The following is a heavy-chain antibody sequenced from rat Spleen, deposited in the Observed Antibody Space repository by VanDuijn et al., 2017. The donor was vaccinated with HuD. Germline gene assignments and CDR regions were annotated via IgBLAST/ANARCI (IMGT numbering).Heavy chain of an antibody. V-gene: IGHV5-22*01. CDR1: GISFSDYD. Sequence: EMQLVESGGGLVQPGRSLKLSCAASGISFSDYDMAWVRQAPTKGLEWVASITFEGSSTYYGDSVKGRFTISRDNTKSTLYLQMNSLRSEDTAVYYCARRDTYYWSFDFWGPGTMVTVAS. CDR2: ITFEGSST. CDR3: ARRDTYYWSFDF. J-gene: IGHJ1*01.